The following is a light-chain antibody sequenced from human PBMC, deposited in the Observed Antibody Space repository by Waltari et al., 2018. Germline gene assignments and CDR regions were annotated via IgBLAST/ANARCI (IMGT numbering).Light chain of an antibody. J-gene: IGKJ4*01. Sequence: AIRITQSPSSLSASTGDRVTITLRASQNISTYLAWYQQRPGQAPKLLIYTTSTVQSGVPSRFSGSGSGTDFALTISCLQAEDFAIYYCQQYYTYPLTFGGGTRV. V-gene: IGKV1-8*01. CDR3: QQYYTYPLT. CDR2: TTS. CDR1: QNISTY.